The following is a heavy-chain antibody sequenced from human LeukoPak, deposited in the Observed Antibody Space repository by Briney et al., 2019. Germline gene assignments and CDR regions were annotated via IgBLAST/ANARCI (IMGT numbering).Heavy chain of an antibody. Sequence: GGSLSLSCVASGFTFSSYAWTWVRQAPGKGLEWVSAISATVGTTYYADSVKGRFTISRANSENTLYLQMDSLRADDTAVYYCAKGRSSSGPRDGLDYWGQGTPVTVSS. V-gene: IGHV3-23*01. CDR1: GFTFSSYA. D-gene: IGHD6-19*01. CDR2: ISATVGTT. CDR3: AKGRSSSGPRDGLDY. J-gene: IGHJ4*02.